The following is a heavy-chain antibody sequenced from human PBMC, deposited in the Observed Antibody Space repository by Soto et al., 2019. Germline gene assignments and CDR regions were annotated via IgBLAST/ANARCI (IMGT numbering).Heavy chain of an antibody. CDR2: ISYDASNK. D-gene: IGHD3-9*01. Sequence: QVQLVESGGGVVQPGRSLRVSCAASGFTFSSYTMHWVRQAPGKGLEWVALISYDASNKYYADSVKGRFTISRDNSKNALLYLQMNSLRAEDTAVYYCERSLGYDNYYFDYWGQGTLVTVSS. CDR3: ERSLGYDNYYFDY. CDR1: GFTFSSYT. V-gene: IGHV3-30-3*01. J-gene: IGHJ4*02.